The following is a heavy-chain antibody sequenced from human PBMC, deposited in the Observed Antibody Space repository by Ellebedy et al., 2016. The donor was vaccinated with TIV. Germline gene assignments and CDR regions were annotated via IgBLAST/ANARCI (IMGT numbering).Heavy chain of an antibody. J-gene: IGHJ6*02. Sequence: GESLKISXAASGFTFSSYWMSWVRQAPGKGLEWVANIKQDGSEKYYVDSVKGRFTISRDNAKNSLYLQMNSLRAEDTAVYYCARGTWFGESGIAMDVWGQGTRVTVSS. V-gene: IGHV3-7*01. CDR1: GFTFSSYW. CDR2: IKQDGSEK. CDR3: ARGTWFGESGIAMDV. D-gene: IGHD3-10*01.